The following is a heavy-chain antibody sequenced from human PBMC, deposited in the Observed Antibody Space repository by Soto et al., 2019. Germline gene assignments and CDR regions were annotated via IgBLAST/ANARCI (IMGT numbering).Heavy chain of an antibody. V-gene: IGHV1-18*01. CDR1: RYTFTSYG. Sequence: ASVKVSCKASRYTFTSYGISWLRQAPGQGLEWMGWISAYNGNTNYAQKLQGRVTMTTDTSTSTAYMELRSLRSDDTAVYYCARERGYCSGGSCYSVSSFDIWGQGTMVTVSS. CDR3: ARERGYCSGGSCYSVSSFDI. CDR2: ISAYNGNT. D-gene: IGHD2-15*01. J-gene: IGHJ3*02.